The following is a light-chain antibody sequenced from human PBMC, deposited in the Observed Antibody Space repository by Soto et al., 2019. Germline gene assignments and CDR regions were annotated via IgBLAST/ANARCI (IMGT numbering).Light chain of an antibody. CDR2: DVS. V-gene: IGLV2-14*01. J-gene: IGLJ2*01. CDR1: SSDVGGYHY. Sequence: QSVLTQPASVSGSPGQSITISCTGTSSDVGGYHYVSWYQQHPGKAPKLMIYDVSNRPSGVSNRFSGSKSGNTASLTISGLQAEDEADYYCSSYTSSSTLGHVVFGGGTKVTVL. CDR3: SSYTSSSTLGHVV.